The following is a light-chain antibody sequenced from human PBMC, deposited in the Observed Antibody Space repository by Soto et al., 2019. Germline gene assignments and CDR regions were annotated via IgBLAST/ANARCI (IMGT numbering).Light chain of an antibody. J-gene: IGLJ2*01. V-gene: IGLV2-23*01. CDR2: EGS. CDR3: CSYAGSSTLV. CDR1: SSDVGSYSL. Sequence: QSVLTQPASVSGSPGQSITISCTGTSSDVGSYSLVSWYQQHPGKAPKLMIYEGSERPSGVSNRFSGSKSGNTASLTISGLQAEDEADYYCCSYAGSSTLVFAGGTKLTVL.